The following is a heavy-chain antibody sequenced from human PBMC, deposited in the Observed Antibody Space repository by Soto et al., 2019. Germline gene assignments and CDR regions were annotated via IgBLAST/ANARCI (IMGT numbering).Heavy chain of an antibody. CDR3: ARRYCSGGSCYHYYFDY. V-gene: IGHV5-51*01. D-gene: IGHD2-15*01. J-gene: IGHJ4*02. CDR1: GYSFTSYW. Sequence: PGXSLKVSCKGSGYSFTSYWIGWVRQMPGKCLEWMGIIYPGDSDTRYSPSFQGQVTISADKSISTAYLQWSSLKASDTAMYYCARRYCSGGSCYHYYFDYWGQGTLVTVSS. CDR2: IYPGDSDT.